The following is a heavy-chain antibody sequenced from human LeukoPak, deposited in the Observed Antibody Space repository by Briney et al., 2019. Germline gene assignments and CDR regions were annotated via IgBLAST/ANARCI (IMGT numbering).Heavy chain of an antibody. CDR2: ISAYNVKT. CDR1: GYTFTSYG. V-gene: IGHV1-18*01. CDR3: ARDRSYYDSSGLGGY. D-gene: IGHD3-22*01. J-gene: IGHJ4*02. Sequence: ASGKCSCKAPGYTFTSYGISWVRHAPGQGLEWMGWISAYNVKTNYAQKIQGRVTMTSATSTRTTYRKRRRTRCDATAGYYCARDRSYYDSSGLGGYWGQGTLVTVSS.